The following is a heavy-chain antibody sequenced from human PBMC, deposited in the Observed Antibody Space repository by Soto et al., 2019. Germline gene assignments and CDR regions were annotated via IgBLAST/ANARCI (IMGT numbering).Heavy chain of an antibody. CDR1: GFTFSSYG. Sequence: QVQLVESGGGVVQPGRSLRLSCAASGFTFSSYGMHWVRQAPGKGLEWVAVIWYDGSNKYYADSVKGRFTISRDNSKKTFQQIMSLRADENTVEYYWRTTVDSTYYYYYYGMDVWGQGTTVTVSS. CDR2: IWYDGSNK. CDR3: RTTVDSTYYYYYYGMDV. J-gene: IGHJ6*02. D-gene: IGHD4-4*01. V-gene: IGHV3-33*01.